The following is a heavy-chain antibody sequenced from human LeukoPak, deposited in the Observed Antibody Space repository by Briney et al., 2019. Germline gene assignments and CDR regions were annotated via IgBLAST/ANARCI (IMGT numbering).Heavy chain of an antibody. CDR3: ARVAKERVGGVYYFDY. J-gene: IGHJ4*02. CDR1: GFTFSDYD. CDR2: IGTAGDT. Sequence: GGSLRLSCAASGFTFSDYDMHWVRQATGKGLEWVSAIGTAGDTYYTGSVKGRFTIFRENAKNSLYLQMNSLRAGDTAVYYCARVAKERVGGVYYFDYWGQGTLVTVSS. V-gene: IGHV3-13*01. D-gene: IGHD1-1*01.